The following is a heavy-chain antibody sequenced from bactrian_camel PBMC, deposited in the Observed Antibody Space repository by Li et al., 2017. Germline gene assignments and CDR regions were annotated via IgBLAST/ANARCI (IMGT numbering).Heavy chain of an antibody. Sequence: VQLVESGGGSVQAGGSLRLSCAVSGSTISTYCMAWFRQAPGKEREGVAGIDSLGGYTYADSVKGRFTISKDNAKNTLYLQMNSLEPEDTAMYYCAADSAKGVIDIEDYSNYACTGGLSDFGYWGQGTQVTV. D-gene: IGHD4*01. J-gene: IGHJ6*01. CDR1: GSTISTYC. CDR2: IDSLGGYT. V-gene: IGHV3S6*01. CDR3: AADSAKGVIDIEDYSNYACTGGLSDFGY.